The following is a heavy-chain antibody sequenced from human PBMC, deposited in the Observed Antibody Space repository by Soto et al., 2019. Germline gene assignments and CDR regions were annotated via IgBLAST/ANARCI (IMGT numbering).Heavy chain of an antibody. CDR1: GYVFSSSF. CDR2: INPTVGST. Sequence: QVQLVQSGAEVKKPGASVKVSCKASGYVFSSSFVHWVRQAPSQGLEWMAMINPTVGSTSYAHNFQGRIAVTRDTSTATVYLDLSSLRSADTAIYYCAREVNTVIMPGDTEDYSGLDVWGQGTTVIVSS. CDR3: AREVNTVIMPGDTEDYSGLDV. V-gene: IGHV1-46*01. D-gene: IGHD2-21*02. J-gene: IGHJ6*02.